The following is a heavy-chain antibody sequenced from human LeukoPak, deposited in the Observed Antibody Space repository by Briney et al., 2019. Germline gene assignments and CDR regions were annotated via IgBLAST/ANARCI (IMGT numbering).Heavy chain of an antibody. D-gene: IGHD5-18*01. Sequence: SSETLSLTCAVSGYSISSGYYWGWIRQPAGKGLEWIGRIYTSGSTNYNPSLKSRVTISVDTSKNQFSLKLSSVTAADTAVYYCARDPPRGYSYGAFDYWGQGTLVTVSS. CDR3: ARDPPRGYSYGAFDY. CDR2: IYTSGST. J-gene: IGHJ4*02. CDR1: GYSISSGYY. V-gene: IGHV4-61*02.